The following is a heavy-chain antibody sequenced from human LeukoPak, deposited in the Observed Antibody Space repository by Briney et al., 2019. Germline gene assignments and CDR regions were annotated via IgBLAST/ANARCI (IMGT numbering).Heavy chain of an antibody. D-gene: IGHD5-24*01. V-gene: IGHV5-51*01. CDR1: GNSFTSYC. Sequence: GESLKISGRGPGNSFTSYCIGWVRPMPGKGLEWRGIIYPGDSDTRYSLSLHGQVTISADKSTSTAYLQWSSLKASDTAMYYCARQGRWLRVGNFDDWGQGTLVTVSS. J-gene: IGHJ4*02. CDR2: IYPGDSDT. CDR3: ARQGRWLRVGNFDD.